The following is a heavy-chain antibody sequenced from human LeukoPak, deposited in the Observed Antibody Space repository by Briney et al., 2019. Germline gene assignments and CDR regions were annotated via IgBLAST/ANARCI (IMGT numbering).Heavy chain of an antibody. J-gene: IGHJ6*02. CDR2: IYYNGNT. Sequence: SETLSLTCSVSDGSINSYYWNWIRRPPGKGLEWIGYIYYNGNTNYSPSLKSRVTMSVDTSKNLFSLKVSSVTVADTAVYYCARGRSNYYGMDVWGQGTTVTVSS. CDR1: DGSINSYY. CDR3: ARGRSNYYGMDV. D-gene: IGHD1-26*01. V-gene: IGHV4-59*01.